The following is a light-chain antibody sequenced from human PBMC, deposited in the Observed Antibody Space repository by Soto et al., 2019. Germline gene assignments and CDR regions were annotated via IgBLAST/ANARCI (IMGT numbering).Light chain of an antibody. J-gene: IGKJ1*01. CDR1: QSVSSY. CDR2: DAS. CDR3: QQHGNWPLT. Sequence: EIVLTQSPATLSLSPGERATLSCRASQSVSSYFAWYQQKPGQAPRLLIYDASNRATGIPARFSGSGSGTDFTLTISSLEPEDFAVYYCQQHGNWPLTFGQGTKV. V-gene: IGKV3-11*01.